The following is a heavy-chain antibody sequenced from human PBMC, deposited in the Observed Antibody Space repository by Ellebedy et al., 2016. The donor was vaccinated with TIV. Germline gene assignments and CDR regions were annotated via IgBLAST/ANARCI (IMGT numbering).Heavy chain of an antibody. CDR1: GGTFSTYA. CDR2: VMGGVIPIFDTP. Sequence: ASVKVSCKASGGTFSTYAINWVRQAPGQGLEWMGGVMGGVIPIFDTPNYAQKFQGRVTITADESTSTAYMELSSLRSEDTAVYYCARAEQWLVAFDYWGQGTLVTVSS. V-gene: IGHV1-69*13. D-gene: IGHD6-19*01. J-gene: IGHJ4*02. CDR3: ARAEQWLVAFDY.